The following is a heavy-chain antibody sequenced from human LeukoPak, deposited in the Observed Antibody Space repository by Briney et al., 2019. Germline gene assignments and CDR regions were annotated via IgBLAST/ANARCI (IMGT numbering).Heavy chain of an antibody. V-gene: IGHV4-39*01. J-gene: IGHJ4*02. CDR3: ARRRYSGSYYVLDY. CDR1: GGSISSSSYY. Sequence: PSETLSLTCTVSGGSISSSSYYWGWIRQPPRKGLEWIGSIYYSGSTYYNPSLKSRVTISVDTSKNQFSLKLSSVTAADTAVYYCARRRYSGSYYVLDYWGQGTLVTVSS. D-gene: IGHD1-26*01. CDR2: IYYSGST.